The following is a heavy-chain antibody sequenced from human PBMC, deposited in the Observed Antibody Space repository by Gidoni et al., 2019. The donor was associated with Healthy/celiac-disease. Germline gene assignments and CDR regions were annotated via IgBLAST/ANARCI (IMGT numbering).Heavy chain of an antibody. CDR2: ISYDGSNK. Sequence: QVQLVESGGGVVQPGRSLRLSCAASGFTFSSYGMHWVRQAPGKGLEWVAVISYDGSNKYYADSVKGRFTISRDNSKNTLYLQMNSLRAEDTAVYYCAKALSPSIGAFDIWGQGTMVTVSS. J-gene: IGHJ3*02. CDR3: AKALSPSIGAFDI. CDR1: GFTFSSYG. D-gene: IGHD3-16*02. V-gene: IGHV3-30*18.